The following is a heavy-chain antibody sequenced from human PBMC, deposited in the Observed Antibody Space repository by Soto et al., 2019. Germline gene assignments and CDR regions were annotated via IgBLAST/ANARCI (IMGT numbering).Heavy chain of an antibody. D-gene: IGHD3-22*01. CDR2: ISGGGGST. J-gene: IGHJ4*02. CDR3: AKDPTSYDSSAQFDS. Sequence: PGGSLRLSCSGSGFIFSIYAIHWVRQAPGKGLEWVSGISGGGGSTYYADTVKGRFTISRDNSKNTLYLQMNSLRAEDTAVYYCAKDPTSYDSSAQFDSWGQGTLVTVSS. V-gene: IGHV3-23*01. CDR1: GFIFSIYA.